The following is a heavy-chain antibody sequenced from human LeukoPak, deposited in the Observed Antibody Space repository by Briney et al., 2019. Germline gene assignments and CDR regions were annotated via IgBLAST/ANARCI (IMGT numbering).Heavy chain of an antibody. J-gene: IGHJ6*03. D-gene: IGHD4-23*01. CDR1: GFTFSSYG. CDR3: AKDLASVDYYYYMDV. V-gene: IGHV3-33*06. CDR2: IWYDGSNK. Sequence: GGSLRLSCAASGFTFSSYGMHWVRQAPGKGLEWVAVIWYDGSNKYYADSVKGRFTISRDNSKNTLYLQMNSLRAKDTAVYYCAKDLASVDYYYYMDVWGKGTTVTVSS.